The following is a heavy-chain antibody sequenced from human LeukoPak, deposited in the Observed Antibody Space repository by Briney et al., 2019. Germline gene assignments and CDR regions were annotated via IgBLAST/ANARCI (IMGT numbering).Heavy chain of an antibody. Sequence: ASVKVSCKASGYTFTSCDINWVRQATGQRLGWLGWMNPNSGNTGYGQSFQGRITMTRDISIGTAYMELSNLTSEDTAIYYCTRGSSGRRDNWGQGTLVTVSS. D-gene: IGHD6-19*01. CDR3: TRGSSGRRDN. V-gene: IGHV1-8*01. CDR2: MNPNSGNT. J-gene: IGHJ4*02. CDR1: GYTFTSCD.